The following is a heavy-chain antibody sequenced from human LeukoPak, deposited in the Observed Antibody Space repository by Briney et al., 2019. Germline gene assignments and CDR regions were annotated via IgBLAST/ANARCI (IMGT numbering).Heavy chain of an antibody. CDR1: GFTLEDYT. CDR2: INWHGTT. Sequence: GGSLRLSCAVPGFTLEDYTMRWVRQAPGKTLEWVSLINWHGTTYYTDSVKGRFTISRDNSKNSLYLQMDTLTSEDTAFYYCVKDLSYESSGSVFDHWGQGTLVTVSS. J-gene: IGHJ4*02. CDR3: VKDLSYESSGSVFDH. V-gene: IGHV3-43*01. D-gene: IGHD3-22*01.